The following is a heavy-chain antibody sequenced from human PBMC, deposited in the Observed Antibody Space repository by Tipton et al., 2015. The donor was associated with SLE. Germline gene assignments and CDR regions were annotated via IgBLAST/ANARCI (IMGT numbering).Heavy chain of an antibody. V-gene: IGHV4-59*01. J-gene: IGHJ4*02. CDR1: GGSISSYY. CDR2: IYYSGST. Sequence: TLSLTCTVSGGSISSYYWSWIRQPPGKGLEWIGYIYYSGSTNYNPSLKSRVTISVDTSKNQFSLKLSSVTAADTAVYYCARDIRGRYFDYWGQGTLVTVSS. CDR3: ARDIRGRYFDY.